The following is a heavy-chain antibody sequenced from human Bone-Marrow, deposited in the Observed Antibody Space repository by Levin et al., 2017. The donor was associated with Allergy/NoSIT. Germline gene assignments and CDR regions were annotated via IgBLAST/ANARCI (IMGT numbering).Heavy chain of an antibody. CDR2: IYHSGST. V-gene: IGHV4-4*02. CDR1: GGSISSSNW. Sequence: SETLSLTCAVSGGSISSSNWWNWVRQSPGGGLEWIGEIYHSGSTNYNPSLKNRIFISVDKSRNQFYLRLNSVTAADTALYYCARRNSSWVVFAFDMWGQGTLVTVSS. J-gene: IGHJ3*02. CDR3: ARRNSSWVVFAFDM. D-gene: IGHD2-8*02.